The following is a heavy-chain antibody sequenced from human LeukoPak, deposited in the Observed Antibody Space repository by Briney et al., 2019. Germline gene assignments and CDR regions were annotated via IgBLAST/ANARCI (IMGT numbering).Heavy chain of an antibody. CDR2: ISYDGSNK. J-gene: IGHJ4*02. CDR3: ARDLMGIAYRGAFYC. Sequence: GGSLRLSCAASGFTFSSYAMHWVRQAPSKGLEWVAVISYDGSNKYYADSVKGRFTISRDNSKDTLYLQMNSLRAEDTAVYYCARDLMGIAYRGAFYCWGQGTLVTVSS. CDR1: GFTFSSYA. D-gene: IGHD6-13*01. V-gene: IGHV3-30*04.